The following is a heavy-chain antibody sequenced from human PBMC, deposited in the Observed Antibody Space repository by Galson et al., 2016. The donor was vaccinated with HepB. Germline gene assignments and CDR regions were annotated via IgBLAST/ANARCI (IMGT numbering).Heavy chain of an antibody. CDR2: ISTGSTYI. J-gene: IGHJ4*02. Sequence: SLRLSCAASGFTSSTYSMTWVRQATGKGLEWVSSISTGSTYIYYADSVKGRFTVSRDNAKNSLYLQMNSLRAEDTAVYYCARDTAMVTSDSWGQGTLVTVSS. CDR1: GFTSSTYS. D-gene: IGHD5-18*01. CDR3: ARDTAMVTSDS. V-gene: IGHV3-21*01.